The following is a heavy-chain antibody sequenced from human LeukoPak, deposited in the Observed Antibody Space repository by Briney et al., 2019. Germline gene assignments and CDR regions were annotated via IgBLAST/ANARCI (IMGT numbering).Heavy chain of an antibody. D-gene: IGHD6-13*01. CDR2: INSDGSIT. CDR1: GFTFSSYW. V-gene: IGHV3-74*01. J-gene: IGHJ4*02. Sequence: GGSLRLSCATSGFTFSSYWMHWVRQAPGKGLVWVSRINSDGSITSYADFVKGRFTISRDNAKNSLYLQMNSLRAEDTAVYYCAREAGAAAGSFDYWGQGTLVTVSS. CDR3: AREAGAAAGSFDY.